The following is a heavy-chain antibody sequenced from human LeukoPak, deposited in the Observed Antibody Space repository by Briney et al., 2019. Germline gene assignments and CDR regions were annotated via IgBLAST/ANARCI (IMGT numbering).Heavy chain of an antibody. V-gene: IGHV1-46*03. CDR2: INPSGGST. CDR3: ARDLPYYGSGSYYNPIGY. D-gene: IGHD3-10*01. Sequence: ASVTVSCKASGYTFTSYYMHWVRQAPGQGLEWMGIINPSGGSTSYALKVQGRVTMTRDTSTSTVYMELSSLRSEDTAVYYCARDLPYYGSGSYYNPIGYWGQGTLVTVSS. J-gene: IGHJ4*02. CDR1: GYTFTSYY.